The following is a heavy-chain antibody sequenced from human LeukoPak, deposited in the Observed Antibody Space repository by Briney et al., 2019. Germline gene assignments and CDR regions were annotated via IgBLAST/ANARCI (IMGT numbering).Heavy chain of an antibody. CDR2: TDWNGGTT. J-gene: IGHJ4*02. CDR1: GFTFENHG. V-gene: IGHV3-20*04. CDR3: AREARSGSLDY. Sequence: GSLRLSCVVSGFTFENHGMSWVRQAPGKWLEWVSSTDWNGGTTAYADSVKGRFTISRDNAKDSLYLQMNSLRAEDTALYYCAREARSGSLDYWGQGILVTVSS. D-gene: IGHD3-10*01.